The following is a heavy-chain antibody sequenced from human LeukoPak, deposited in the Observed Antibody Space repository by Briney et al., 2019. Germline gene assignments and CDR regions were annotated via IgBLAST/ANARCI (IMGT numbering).Heavy chain of an antibody. J-gene: IGHJ4*02. D-gene: IGHD3-10*01. CDR3: ARDARLYGSGSLDY. V-gene: IGHV3-7*01. CDR1: GFTFSSYW. Sequence: PGGSLRLSCAASGFTFSSYWMSWVRQAPGKGLEWVANIKQDGSEKYYVDSVKGRFTISRDNAKNSLYLQMNSLRAEDTAVYYCARDARLYGSGSLDYWGQGTLVTVSS. CDR2: IKQDGSEK.